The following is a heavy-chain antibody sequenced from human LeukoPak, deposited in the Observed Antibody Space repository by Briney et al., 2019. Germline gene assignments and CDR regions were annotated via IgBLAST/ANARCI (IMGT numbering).Heavy chain of an antibody. Sequence: GGSLRLSCAASGFTFSSYAMSWVRQAPGTGLEWVSTISGSGDNTYYADSVKGRFTISRDNSKKTLYLQMNSLRAEDTAIYYCAKGRYDDSSGYPYFDYWGQGTLVTVSS. J-gene: IGHJ4*02. D-gene: IGHD3-22*01. CDR3: AKGRYDDSSGYPYFDY. V-gene: IGHV3-23*01. CDR1: GFTFSSYA. CDR2: ISGSGDNT.